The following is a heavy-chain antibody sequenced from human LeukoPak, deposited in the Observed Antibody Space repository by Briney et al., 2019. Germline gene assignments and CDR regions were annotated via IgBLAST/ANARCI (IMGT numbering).Heavy chain of an antibody. CDR1: GGSLSSYH. D-gene: IGHD2-15*01. Sequence: PSETLSLTCTVSGGSLSSYHWRWIRQPPGKGLEWIGYISNSWGTNYNPSLKSRVTISETSSKNHFSLKLSSVTAADTAVYYCARYCTVGSCLDYWGQGTLVTVSS. J-gene: IGHJ4*02. V-gene: IGHV4-59*08. CDR2: ISNSWGT. CDR3: ARYCTVGSCLDY.